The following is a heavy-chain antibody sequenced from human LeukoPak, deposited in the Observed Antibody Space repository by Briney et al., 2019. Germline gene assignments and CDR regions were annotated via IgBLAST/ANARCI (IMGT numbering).Heavy chain of an antibody. V-gene: IGHV1-18*01. CDR1: GYTFTSYG. J-gene: IGHJ4*02. CDR3: ARAEQYQLLLH. D-gene: IGHD2-2*01. CDR2: ISAYNGNT. Sequence: GASVKVSCKASGYTFTSYGITWVRQAPGQGLEWMGWISAYNGNTNYAQKLQGRVTMTTDTSTSTAYLDLRSLRSDDTAVHYCARAEQYQLLLHWGQGTLVTVSS.